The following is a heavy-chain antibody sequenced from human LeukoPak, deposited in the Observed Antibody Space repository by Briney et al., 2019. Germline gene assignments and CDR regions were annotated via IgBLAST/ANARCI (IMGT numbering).Heavy chain of an antibody. CDR2: ISAYNGNT. CDR1: GYTFTSYG. J-gene: IGHJ6*04. V-gene: IGHV1-18*04. CDR3: ARDLPYCGGDCYSNGMDV. Sequence: GASVKVSCKASGYTFTSYGISWVRQAPGQGLEWMGWISAYNGNTNYAQKLQGRVTTTTDTSTSTAYRELRSLRSDDTAVYYCARDLPYCGGDCYSNGMDVWGKGTTVTVSS. D-gene: IGHD2-21*02.